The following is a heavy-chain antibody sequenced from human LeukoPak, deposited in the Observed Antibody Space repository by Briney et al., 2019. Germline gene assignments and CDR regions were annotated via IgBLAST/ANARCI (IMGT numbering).Heavy chain of an antibody. Sequence: GGSLRLSCAASGFTVSSYGMTWVRQAPGKGLEWVSVIYSGGSTYYVDSVKGRFTISRDNSKNTLYLQMNSLRAEDTAVYYCARDYYDSSGAGSLWGQGTLVTVSS. D-gene: IGHD3-22*01. J-gene: IGHJ4*02. CDR1: GFTVSSYG. CDR2: IYSGGST. V-gene: IGHV3-66*02. CDR3: ARDYYDSSGAGSL.